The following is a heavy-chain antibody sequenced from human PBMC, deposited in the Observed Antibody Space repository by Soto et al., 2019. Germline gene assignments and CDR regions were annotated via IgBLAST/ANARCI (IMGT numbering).Heavy chain of an antibody. Sequence: QITFKESGPTLVKPKQTLALTCTFSGFSVTSDGVGVGWIRQPPGKALEWLAVIFWDDDKRYSPSLEGRLSXXXXXXXXXXXXXXXXXXXXXXXTXXCALLNDGDYTFWGQGTRVTVSS. V-gene: IGHV2-5*02. CDR3: ALLNDGDYTF. J-gene: IGHJ4*02. CDR1: GFSVTSDGVG. D-gene: IGHD4-17*01. CDR2: IFWDDDK.